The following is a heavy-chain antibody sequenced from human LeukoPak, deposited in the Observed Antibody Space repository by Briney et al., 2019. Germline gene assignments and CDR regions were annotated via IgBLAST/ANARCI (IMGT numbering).Heavy chain of an antibody. J-gene: IGHJ6*02. CDR2: IYYSGST. CDR3: ARSQVSGYSSSWYYYYYGMDV. Sequence: SETLSLTCTVSGGSISSYYWSWIRQPPGKGLERIGYIYYSGSTNYNPSLKSRVTISVDTSKNQFSLKLSSVTAADTAVYYCARSQVSGYSSSWYYYYYGMDVWGQGTTVTVSS. D-gene: IGHD6-13*01. V-gene: IGHV4-59*08. CDR1: GGSISSYY.